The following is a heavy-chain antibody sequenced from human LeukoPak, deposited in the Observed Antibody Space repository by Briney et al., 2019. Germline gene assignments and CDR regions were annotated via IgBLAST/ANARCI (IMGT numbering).Heavy chain of an antibody. CDR2: ISWNSGSI. V-gene: IGHV3-9*01. CDR1: EFTFDDYA. Sequence: GGSLRLSCAASEFTFDDYAMHWVRQAPGKGLEWVSGISWNSGSIGYADSVKGRFTISRDNSKNTLYLQMNSLRAEDTAVYYCARDPRGVDTAMIAGWFDPWGQGTPVTVSS. CDR3: ARDPRGVDTAMIAGWFDP. D-gene: IGHD5-18*01. J-gene: IGHJ5*02.